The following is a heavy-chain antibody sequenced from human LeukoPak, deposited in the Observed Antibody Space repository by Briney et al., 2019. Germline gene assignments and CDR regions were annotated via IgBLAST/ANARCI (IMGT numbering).Heavy chain of an antibody. D-gene: IGHD4/OR15-4a*01. V-gene: IGHV3-30*02. J-gene: IGHJ6*03. CDR2: IRFDGSDK. CDR3: AKVLPLTFYYMDV. CDR1: GVTFGTYV. Sequence: PGGSLRLSCVASGVTFGTYVLHWVRQAPGKGLEWMAFIRFDGSDKYYADSVKGRFTISRDNSKNTLYLQMNSLRIEDTAMYYCAKVLPLTFYYMDVWGKGTTVTVSS.